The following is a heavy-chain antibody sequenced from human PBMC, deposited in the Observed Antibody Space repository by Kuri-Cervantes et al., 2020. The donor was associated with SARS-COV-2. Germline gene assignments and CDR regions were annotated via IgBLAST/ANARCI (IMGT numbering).Heavy chain of an antibody. Sequence: ESLKISCAVYGESFIGYYWSWVRQPPGKGLEWIGDINHSGSTNYNPSFKSRVTISLDTSTNQFSLKLSSVTAADTAVYYCARVFTASFDFWGQGTLVTVSS. CDR1: GESFIGYY. CDR2: INHSGST. V-gene: IGHV4-34*01. CDR3: ARVFTASFDF. J-gene: IGHJ4*02.